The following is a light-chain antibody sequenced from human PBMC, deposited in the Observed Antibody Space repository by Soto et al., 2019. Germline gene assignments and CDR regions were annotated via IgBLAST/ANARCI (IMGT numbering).Light chain of an antibody. V-gene: IGKV3-20*01. CDR1: QSVSGNY. CDR3: HQFGMSPFT. CDR2: GPS. J-gene: IGKJ3*01. Sequence: EVVLTQSPGTLSLSPGESDTLSCRASQSVSGNYFAWYQQRPGQAPRLLVYGPSVRAAGIPDRYRGSGSRTDFNLTINRVEPEDFAVYYCHQFGMSPFTFGPGTTLDIK.